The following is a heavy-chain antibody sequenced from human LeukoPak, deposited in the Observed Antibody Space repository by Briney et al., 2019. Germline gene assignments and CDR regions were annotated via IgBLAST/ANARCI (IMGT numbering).Heavy chain of an antibody. V-gene: IGHV3-74*01. CDR2: INSEGSST. Sequence: GGSLRLSCAASGFTFSSYWMHWVRQAPGKGLVWVSRINSEGSSTSYADSVKGRFTISRDNAKNTLYLQMNSLRAEDTAVYYCARGWMGRDTAIYYYYGMDVWGQGTTVTVSS. CDR3: ARGWMGRDTAIYYYYGMDV. J-gene: IGHJ6*02. D-gene: IGHD5-18*01. CDR1: GFTFSSYW.